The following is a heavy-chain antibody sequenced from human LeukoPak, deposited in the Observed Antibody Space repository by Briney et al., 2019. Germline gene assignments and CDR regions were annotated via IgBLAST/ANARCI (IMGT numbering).Heavy chain of an antibody. CDR2: ITSSSNYI. Sequence: GGSLRLSCAASGFTFSTYVMNWVRQAPGKELEWVSSITSSSNYIYYADSVKGRFTISRDNAKNSLNLQMNSLRAEDTAVYYCARDLGYCSSTICYSTFDYWGQGTLVTVSS. V-gene: IGHV3-21*01. D-gene: IGHD2-2*01. CDR1: GFTFSTYV. J-gene: IGHJ4*02. CDR3: ARDLGYCSSTICYSTFDY.